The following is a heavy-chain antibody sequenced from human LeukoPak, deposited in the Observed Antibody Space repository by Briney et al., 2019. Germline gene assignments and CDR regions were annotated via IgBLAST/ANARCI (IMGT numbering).Heavy chain of an antibody. J-gene: IGHJ3*02. CDR2: IIPIFGTA. CDR1: GGTFSSYA. CDR3: ARGDSSPYAAFDI. D-gene: IGHD6-19*01. V-gene: IGHV1-69*13. Sequence: GASVKVSFKASGGTFSSYAISWVRQAPGQGLEWMGGIIPIFGTANYAQKFQGRVTITADESTSTAYMELSSLRSEDTAVYYCARGDSSPYAAFDIWGQGTMVTVSS.